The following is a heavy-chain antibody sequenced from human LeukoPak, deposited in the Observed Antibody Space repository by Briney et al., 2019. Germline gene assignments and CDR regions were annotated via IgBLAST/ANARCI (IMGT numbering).Heavy chain of an antibody. J-gene: IGHJ4*02. CDR3: ATYSGYAAY. CDR2: FDPEDVET. V-gene: IGHV1-24*01. CDR1: GYTLTELA. Sequence: VSVTVSCEVSGYTLTELAIHWVRQAPGKGLEWMGGFDPEDVETIYAQKFQGRVTMTEDTYTDTAYMELSSLRSEDTAVYYCATYSGYAAYWGQGTLVSVSS. D-gene: IGHD5-12*01.